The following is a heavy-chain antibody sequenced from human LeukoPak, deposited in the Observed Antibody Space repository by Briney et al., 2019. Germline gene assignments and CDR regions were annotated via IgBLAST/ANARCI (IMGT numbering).Heavy chain of an antibody. CDR2: IIPIFGTA. CDR1: GYTFTSYA. CDR3: ARAGCSGGSCYSGYMDV. D-gene: IGHD2-15*01. V-gene: IGHV1-69*13. Sequence: GASVKVSCKASGYTFTSYAISWVRQAPGQGLEWMGGIIPIFGTANYAQKFQGRVTITADESTSTAYMELSSLRSEDTAVYYCARAGCSGGSCYSGYMDVWGKGTTVTISS. J-gene: IGHJ6*03.